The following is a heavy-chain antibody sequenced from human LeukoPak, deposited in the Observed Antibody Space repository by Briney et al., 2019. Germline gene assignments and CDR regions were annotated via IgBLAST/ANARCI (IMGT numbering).Heavy chain of an antibody. CDR2: IYHSGST. CDR3: ARHIYCSSTSCYSEYYFDY. CDR1: ADSISSGYY. V-gene: IGHV4-38-2*01. J-gene: IGHJ4*02. Sequence: SETLSLTCAVYADSISSGYYWGWIRQPPGKGLEWIGSIYHSGSTYYNPSLKSRVTISVDTSKNQFSLKLSSVTAAYTAVYYCARHIYCSSTSCYSEYYFDYWGQGTLVTVSS. D-gene: IGHD2-2*01.